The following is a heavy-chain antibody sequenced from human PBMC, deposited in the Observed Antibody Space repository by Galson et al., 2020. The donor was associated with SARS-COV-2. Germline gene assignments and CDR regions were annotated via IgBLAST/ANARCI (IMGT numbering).Heavy chain of an antibody. Sequence: SETLSLTCTVSGGSLSGSNFYWRWIRQHPGKGLEWIGDISHSGTTNYNPSLKSRTTISLDTSKNQFSLKMTSVTAADTAVYYCARDYRFTIFLESYYYMDVWGKGTTVIVSS. CDR3: ARDYRFTIFLESYYYMDV. V-gene: IGHV4-31*03. D-gene: IGHD3-3*01. CDR1: GGSLSGSNFY. J-gene: IGHJ6*03. CDR2: ISHSGTT.